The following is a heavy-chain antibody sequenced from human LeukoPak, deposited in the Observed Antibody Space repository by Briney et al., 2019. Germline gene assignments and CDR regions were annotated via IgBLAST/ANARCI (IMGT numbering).Heavy chain of an antibody. CDR2: INPSGDST. CDR3: ARDNSDYDTGGHYWWFDP. D-gene: IGHD3-22*01. CDR1: GFSFTSYY. Sequence: GASVKVSCKASGFSFTSYYIHWVRQAPGQGLEWMGIINPSGDSTNYAQKFQGRVTMTRDTSTSTVYMELSSLRSEDTAVYYCARDNSDYDTGGHYWWFDPWGQGTLVTVSS. J-gene: IGHJ5*02. V-gene: IGHV1-46*01.